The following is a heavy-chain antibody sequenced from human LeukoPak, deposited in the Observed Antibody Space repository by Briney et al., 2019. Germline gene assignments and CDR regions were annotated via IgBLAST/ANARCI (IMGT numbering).Heavy chain of an antibody. V-gene: IGHV3-11*01. CDR3: ARDPPRDGSGSYYNGLFDY. CDR1: GFTFSDYY. J-gene: IGHJ4*02. Sequence: GGSLRLSCAASGFTFSDYYMSWIRQAPGKGLEWVSYISSSGSTIYYADSVKGRFTISRDNAKNSLYLQMNSLRAEDTAVYYCARDPPRDGSGSYYNGLFDYWGQGTLVTVSS. CDR2: ISSSGSTI. D-gene: IGHD3-10*01.